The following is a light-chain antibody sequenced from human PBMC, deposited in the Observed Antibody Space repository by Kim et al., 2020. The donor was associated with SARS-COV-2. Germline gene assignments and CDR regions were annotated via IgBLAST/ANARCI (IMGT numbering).Light chain of an antibody. Sequence: SYELTQPPSVSVSPGQTASITCSGDKLGDKYAFWYQQKPGQSPVVVIFRDNRRPSGIPERFSGSNSGNTATLTISGTQAMDEADYYCQAWDSSIYVFGTGTKVTVL. J-gene: IGLJ1*01. CDR2: RDN. CDR3: QAWDSSIYV. CDR1: KLGDKY. V-gene: IGLV3-1*01.